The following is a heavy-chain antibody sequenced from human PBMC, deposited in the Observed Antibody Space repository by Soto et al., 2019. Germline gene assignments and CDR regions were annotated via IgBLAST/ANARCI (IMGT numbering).Heavy chain of an antibody. D-gene: IGHD2-8*02. CDR3: ARDSSGGFLYYFDH. J-gene: IGHJ4*02. Sequence: DSVKVSCNPSGDTFTSHYITSVRQAPGQGLEWMGIINPSGGSTSYAQKFQDRVIMTRETSTSTFYMELSSLRSEETAVYYCARDSSGGFLYYFDHWGQGTQITVSS. V-gene: IGHV1-46*01. CDR2: INPSGGST. CDR1: GDTFTSHY.